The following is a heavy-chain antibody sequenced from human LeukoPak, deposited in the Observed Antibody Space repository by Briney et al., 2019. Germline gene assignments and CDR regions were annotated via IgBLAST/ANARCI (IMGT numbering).Heavy chain of an antibody. D-gene: IGHD5-24*01. CDR3: ARVGDGDSSLYDY. Sequence: ASVKVSCKASGYTFTGYYMHWVRQAPGQGLEWMGWINPNSGGTNYAQKFQGWVTMTRDTSISTAYMELSRLRSDDTAVYYCARVGDGDSSLYDYWGQRTLVTVSS. V-gene: IGHV1-2*04. CDR2: INPNSGGT. J-gene: IGHJ4*02. CDR1: GYTFTGYY.